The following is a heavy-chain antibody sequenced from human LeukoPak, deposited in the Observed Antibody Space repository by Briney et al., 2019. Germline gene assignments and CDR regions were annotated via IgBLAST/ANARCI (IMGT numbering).Heavy chain of an antibody. V-gene: IGHV3-33*08. CDR3: AREVPGAMNAFDV. J-gene: IGHJ3*01. CDR1: GFTFSSYG. D-gene: IGHD2-2*01. Sequence: GGSLRLSCAASGFTFSSYGMHWVRQAPGKGLEWVAVIWYGGSNKYYADSVKGRFTISRDNAKNSLYLQLNSLRAEDSAVYYCAREVPGAMNAFDVWGRGTMLTVSS. CDR2: IWYGGSNK.